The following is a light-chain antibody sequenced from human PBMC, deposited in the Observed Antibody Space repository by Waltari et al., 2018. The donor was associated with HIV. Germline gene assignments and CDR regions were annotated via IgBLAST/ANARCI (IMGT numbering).Light chain of an antibody. J-gene: IGLJ3*02. CDR2: GDP. CDR1: SSNLGSGFD. CDR3: QSFDTSLRGLRV. V-gene: IGLV1-40*01. Sequence: QSLLTQPPSVSGAPGHNVTISCTGTSSNLGSGFDVHWYQFLPGIAPKLLIYGDPIRPPGVPARFSASKTDTTASLAIPGLQAEDDGEYVCQSFDTSLRGLRVFGGGTQLTVL.